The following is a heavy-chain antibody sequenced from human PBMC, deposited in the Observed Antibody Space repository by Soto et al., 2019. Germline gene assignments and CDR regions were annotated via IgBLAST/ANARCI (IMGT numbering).Heavy chain of an antibody. CDR2: IHHSGST. D-gene: IGHD2-2*02. J-gene: IGHJ6*02. V-gene: IGHV4-4*02. CDR3: ASKLYLLDV. CDR1: GDTVRSSNNW. Sequence: PSETLSLTCVASGDTVRSSNNWWSWVRQPPGKGLEWIGEIHHSGSTTYNPSLKRRVTISVDHSKIQFFLKLDSVTAADTAVYYSASKLYLLDVWGQGTTVSV.